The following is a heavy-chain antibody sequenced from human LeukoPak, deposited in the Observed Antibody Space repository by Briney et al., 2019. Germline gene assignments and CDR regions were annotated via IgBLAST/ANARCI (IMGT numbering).Heavy chain of an antibody. J-gene: IGHJ3*02. Sequence: SETLSLTCTVSGGSISSYYWSWIRQPPGKGLEWIGYIYYSGSTNYNPSLKSRVTISVDTSKNQFSLKLSSVTAADTAVYYCAREPYYDILTGYYKGGNAFDIWGQGTMVTVSS. V-gene: IGHV4-59*12. CDR3: AREPYYDILTGYYKGGNAFDI. D-gene: IGHD3-9*01. CDR2: IYYSGST. CDR1: GGSISSYY.